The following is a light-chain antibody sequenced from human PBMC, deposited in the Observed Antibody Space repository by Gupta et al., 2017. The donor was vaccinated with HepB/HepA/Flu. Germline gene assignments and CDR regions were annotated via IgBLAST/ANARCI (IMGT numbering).Light chain of an antibody. Sequence: DIHVTQSPSSLSTSVGDRVTITCRASQSIRSYLNWYQQKPGKAPKLLIYAASSLQSGVLSRFSGSGSGTDFTLTISSLQPEDFATYYCQQSYSNPITFGQGTRLEIK. V-gene: IGKV1-39*01. CDR3: QQSYSNPIT. CDR2: AAS. CDR1: QSIRSY. J-gene: IGKJ5*01.